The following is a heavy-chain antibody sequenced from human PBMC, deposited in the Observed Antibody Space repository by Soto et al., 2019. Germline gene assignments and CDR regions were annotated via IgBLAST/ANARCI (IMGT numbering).Heavy chain of an antibody. CDR3: ASGQVVPAPIRGHYYMDV. CDR1: GGSFSGYY. CDR2: INHSGST. V-gene: IGHV4-34*01. D-gene: IGHD2-2*01. J-gene: IGHJ6*03. Sequence: SETLSLTCAVYGGSFSGYYWSWIRQPPGKGLEWIGEINHSGSTNYNPSLKSRVTISVDTSKNQFSLKLSSVTAADTAVYYCASGQVVPAPIRGHYYMDVWGKGTTVTVSS.